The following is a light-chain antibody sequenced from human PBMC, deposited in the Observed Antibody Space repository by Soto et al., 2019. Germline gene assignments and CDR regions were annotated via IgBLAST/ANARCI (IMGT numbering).Light chain of an antibody. Sequence: QSVLTQPASVSGSPGQSITISCTGTSSDIGAYNFVSWYQQHPVKAPKLMLFDVNIRPSGVFNRFFGSKSGNTASLTISGLQAEDEADYYCTSWTTSTTMIFGGGTKVTVL. J-gene: IGLJ2*01. CDR1: SSDIGAYNF. V-gene: IGLV2-14*03. CDR3: TSWTTSTTMI. CDR2: DVN.